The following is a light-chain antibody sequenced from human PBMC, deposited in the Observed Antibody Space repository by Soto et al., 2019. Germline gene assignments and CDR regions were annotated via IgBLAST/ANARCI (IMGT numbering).Light chain of an antibody. Sequence: EIVVTQSPGILSVSPGDRATLSCRASQSVSTNLAWYQQKPGQAPTLLIYAASTRATGVPARFTGSGSGTDFTLIISSLQSEDFVVYYCQEYSKWPLFTFGPGTRVDIK. CDR2: AAS. CDR1: QSVSTN. J-gene: IGKJ3*01. CDR3: QEYSKWPLFT. V-gene: IGKV3-15*01.